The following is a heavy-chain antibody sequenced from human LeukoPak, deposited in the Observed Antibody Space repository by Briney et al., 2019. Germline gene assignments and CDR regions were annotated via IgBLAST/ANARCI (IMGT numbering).Heavy chain of an antibody. J-gene: IGHJ4*02. D-gene: IGHD6-6*01. V-gene: IGHV3-30*04. CDR2: ISYDGSNK. Sequence: GRSLRLSCAASGFTFSSYAMHWVRQAPGKGLEWVAVISYDGSNKYYADSVEGRFTISRDNSKNTLYLQMNSLRAEDTAVYYCARDFSSSSISFFFDYWGQGTLVTVSS. CDR1: GFTFSSYA. CDR3: ARDFSSSSISFFFDY.